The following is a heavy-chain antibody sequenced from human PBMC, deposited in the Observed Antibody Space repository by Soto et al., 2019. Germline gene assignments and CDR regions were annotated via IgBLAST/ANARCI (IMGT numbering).Heavy chain of an antibody. CDR3: ARAGYRPQNWFDP. V-gene: IGHV1-69*13. CDR1: GGTFSSYA. CDR2: IIPIFGTA. Sequence: GASVKVSCKASGGTFSSYAISWVRQAPGQGLEWMGGIIPIFGTANYAQKFQGRVTITADESTSTAYMELSSLRSEDTAVYYCARAGYRPQNWFDPWGQGTLVTSPQ. D-gene: IGHD6-13*01. J-gene: IGHJ5*02.